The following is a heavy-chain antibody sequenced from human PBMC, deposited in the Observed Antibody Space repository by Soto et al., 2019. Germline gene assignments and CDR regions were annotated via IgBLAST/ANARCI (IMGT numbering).Heavy chain of an antibody. D-gene: IGHD6-19*01. CDR1: GFTFSSYG. Sequence: QVQLVESGGGVVQPGRSLRLSCAASGFTFSSYGMHWVRQAPGKGLEWVAVISYDGSNKYYADSVKGRFTISRDNSKNTLYLQMNSLRDEDTAVYYCAKDLGSGWPNYYYGMDVWGQGTTVTVSS. J-gene: IGHJ6*02. CDR3: AKDLGSGWPNYYYGMDV. CDR2: ISYDGSNK. V-gene: IGHV3-30*18.